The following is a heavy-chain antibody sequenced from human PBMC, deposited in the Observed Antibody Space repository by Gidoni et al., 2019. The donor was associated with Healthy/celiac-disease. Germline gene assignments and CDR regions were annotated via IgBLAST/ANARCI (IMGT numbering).Heavy chain of an antibody. D-gene: IGHD2-8*01. V-gene: IGHV4-34*01. CDR1: GGSFSCYY. J-gene: IGHJ4*02. Sequence: QVQLPQCGAGLFKPSDTLSLTCAVYGGSFSCYYWSWIRQPPGKGLEWIGEIKHSGSTNYNPSLKSRVTISVDTSKNQFSRKLSSVTAADTAVYYCARGRGVLDYWGQGTLVTVSS. CDR3: ARGRGVLDY. CDR2: IKHSGST.